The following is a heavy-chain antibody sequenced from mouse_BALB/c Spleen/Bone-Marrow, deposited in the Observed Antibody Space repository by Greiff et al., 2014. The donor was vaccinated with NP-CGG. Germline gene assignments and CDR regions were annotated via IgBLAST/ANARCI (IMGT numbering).Heavy chain of an antibody. CDR2: ILPGSGST. CDR3: ARRGYDGYH. V-gene: IGHV1-9*01. D-gene: IGHD2-3*01. CDR1: GYTFSSYW. Sequence: VQLQQSGAELMKPGASVKISCKATGYTFSSYWIEWVKQRLGHGLEWIGEILPGSGSTNYNEKFKGKATFTANTSSNTAYMQLSSLTSEDSAVYYCARRGYDGYHWGQGTTLTVSS. J-gene: IGHJ2*01.